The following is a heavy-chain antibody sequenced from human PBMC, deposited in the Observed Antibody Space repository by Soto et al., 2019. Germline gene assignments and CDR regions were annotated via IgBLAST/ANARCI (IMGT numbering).Heavy chain of an antibody. CDR2: INHSGST. V-gene: IGHV4-34*01. J-gene: IGHJ4*02. D-gene: IGHD2-8*01. CDR1: GGSFSGYY. Sequence: KPSETLSLTCAVYGGSFSGYYWSWIRQPPGKGLEWIGEINHSGSTNYNPSLKSRVTISVDTSKNQFSLKLSSVTAADTAVYYCARSLSPGVCYDYWGQGTLVTVSS. CDR3: ARSLSPGVCYDY.